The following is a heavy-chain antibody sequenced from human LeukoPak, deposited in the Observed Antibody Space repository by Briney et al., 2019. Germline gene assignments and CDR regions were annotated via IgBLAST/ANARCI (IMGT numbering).Heavy chain of an antibody. CDR3: ARVALGYCSSTSCYGVYYYYYYGMDV. CDR2: INHSGST. J-gene: IGHJ6*02. Sequence: PSETLSLTCAVYGGSFSGYYWSWIRQPPGKGLEWIGEINHSGSTNYNPSLKSRVTISVDTSKNQFSLKLSSVTAADTAVYYCARVALGYCSSTSCYGVYYYYYYGMDVWGQGTTVTVSS. D-gene: IGHD2-2*01. CDR1: GGSFSGYY. V-gene: IGHV4-34*01.